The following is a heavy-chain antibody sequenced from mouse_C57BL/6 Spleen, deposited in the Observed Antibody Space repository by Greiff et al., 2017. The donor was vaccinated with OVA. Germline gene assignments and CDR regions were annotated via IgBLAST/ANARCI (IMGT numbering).Heavy chain of an antibody. CDR1: GFTFTDYY. J-gene: IGHJ2*01. D-gene: IGHD6-1*01. Sequence: EVQVVESGAGLVQPGGSLSLSCAASGFTFTDYYMSWVRQPPGKALEWLGFIRTKANGYTIEYSSSVKGRLTISRDNAQIILYLQMTALRAEDSATYYCTRYTTLASFDYWGQGTTLTVSS. CDR2: IRTKANGYTI. CDR3: TRYTTLASFDY. V-gene: IGHV7-3*01.